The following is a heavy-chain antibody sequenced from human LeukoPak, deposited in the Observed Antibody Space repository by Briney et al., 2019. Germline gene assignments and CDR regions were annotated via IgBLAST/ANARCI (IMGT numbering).Heavy chain of an antibody. CDR1: GFTFSSYW. Sequence: GGSLRLSCAASGFTFSSYWMSWVRQAPGKGLEWVSAVGSDGINTAYADSVKGRFTISRDNSKNTLYLQLSSLRAEDTAVYYCAKGLAAGSQYFDYWGQGTLVTVSS. CDR3: AKGLAAGSQYFDY. V-gene: IGHV3-23*01. D-gene: IGHD3-3*01. CDR2: VGSDGINT. J-gene: IGHJ4*02.